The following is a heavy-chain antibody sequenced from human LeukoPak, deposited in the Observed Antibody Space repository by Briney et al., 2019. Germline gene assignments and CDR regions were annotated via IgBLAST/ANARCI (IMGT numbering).Heavy chain of an antibody. CDR1: GYTFTGYY. CDR2: INPNSGGT. J-gene: IGHJ4*02. CDR3: ARGVEMATTSIDY. Sequence: ASVKVSCKASGYTFTGYYMHWVRQAPGQGLEWMGWINPNSGGTNYAQKFQGRVTMTRDTSISTAYMELSRLRSDDTAVYYCARGVEMATTSIDYWGQGTLVTVSS. D-gene: IGHD5-24*01. V-gene: IGHV1-2*02.